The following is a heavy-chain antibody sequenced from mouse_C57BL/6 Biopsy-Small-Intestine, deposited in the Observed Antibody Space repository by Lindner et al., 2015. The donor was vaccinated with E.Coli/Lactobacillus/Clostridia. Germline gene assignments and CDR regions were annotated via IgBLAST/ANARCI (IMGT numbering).Heavy chain of an antibody. V-gene: IGHV1-63*01. J-gene: IGHJ4*01. CDR1: GYTFSNYW. CDR2: IYPGGGYT. CDR3: VREGDY. Sequence: VQLQESGAELAKPGASMKLSCKASGYTFSNYWIGWAKQRPGHGLEWIGEIYPGGGYTNYNEKFKGKATLTADKSSSTAYMQFSSLTSEDSAIYYCVREGDYWGQGTLVTVSA.